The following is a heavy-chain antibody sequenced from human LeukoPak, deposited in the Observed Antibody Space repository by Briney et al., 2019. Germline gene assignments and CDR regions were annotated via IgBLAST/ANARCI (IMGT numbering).Heavy chain of an antibody. CDR3: AREANYFYYYIDV. Sequence: KSSETLSLTCTVSGGSISSGSYYWSWIRQPAGKGLEWIGRIYTNGGTNYNSSLKSRVTISVDTSKNQFSLDLSSVTAADTAVYYCAREANYFYYYIDVWGKGTTVTVSS. CDR2: IYTNGGT. CDR1: GGSISSGSYY. J-gene: IGHJ6*03. V-gene: IGHV4-61*02.